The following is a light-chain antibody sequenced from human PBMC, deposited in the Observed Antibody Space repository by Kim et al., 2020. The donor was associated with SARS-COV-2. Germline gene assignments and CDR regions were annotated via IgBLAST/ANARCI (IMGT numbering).Light chain of an antibody. CDR1: QSISGW. Sequence: SASVGGRVTITCRASQSISGWLAWYQQKPGIAPKVLIYTASTLQSGVPSRFSGSGSGTEFTLTISSMQPDDFATYYCQQYHSYPYTFGQGTKLEI. J-gene: IGKJ2*01. V-gene: IGKV1-5*03. CDR2: TAS. CDR3: QQYHSYPYT.